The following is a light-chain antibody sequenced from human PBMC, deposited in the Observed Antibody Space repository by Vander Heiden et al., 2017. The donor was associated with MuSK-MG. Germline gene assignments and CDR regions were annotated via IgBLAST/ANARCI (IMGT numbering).Light chain of an antibody. V-gene: IGKV1-5*01. CDR1: QSISSW. J-gene: IGKJ2*01. CDR2: DAS. Sequence: SASVGDRVTITCRASQSISSWLAWYQQKPGKAPKLLIYDASSLESGVPSRFSGSGSGTELTLTISSLQPDDFATYYCQQYNSYSYTFGQGTKLEIK. CDR3: QQYNSYSYT.